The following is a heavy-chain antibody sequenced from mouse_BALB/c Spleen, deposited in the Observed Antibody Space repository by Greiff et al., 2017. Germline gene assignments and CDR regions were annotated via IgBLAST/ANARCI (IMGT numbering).Heavy chain of an antibody. CDR1: GYSITSDYA. CDR3: ARIGEAMDY. V-gene: IGHV3-2*02. CDR2: ISYSGST. J-gene: IGHJ4*01. Sequence: DVKLQESGPGLVKPSQSLSLTCTVTGYSITSDYAWNWIRQFPGNKLEWMGYISYSGSTSYNPSLKSRISITRDTSKNQFFLQLNSVTTEDTATYYCARIGEAMDYWGQGTSVTVSS.